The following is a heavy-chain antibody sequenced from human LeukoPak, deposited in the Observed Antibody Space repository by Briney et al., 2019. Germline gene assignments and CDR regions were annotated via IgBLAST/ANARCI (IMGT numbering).Heavy chain of an antibody. CDR1: GFTFSNYA. D-gene: IGHD2-15*01. Sequence: GGSLRLSWAASGFTFSNYAMNWVRQSQGKGLQWVSAISAHDGSTYYADSVKGRFTISRDNSKNTLYLQMNSLRAEDTAVYYCAKGYCSGGSCGFDYWGQGTLVTVSS. CDR2: ISAHDGST. J-gene: IGHJ4*02. V-gene: IGHV3-23*01. CDR3: AKGYCSGGSCGFDY.